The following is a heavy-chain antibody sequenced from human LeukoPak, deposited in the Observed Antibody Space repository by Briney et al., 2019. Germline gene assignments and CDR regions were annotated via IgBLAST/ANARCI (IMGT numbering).Heavy chain of an antibody. Sequence: ASVKVSCKASGYTFTGYYMHWVRQAPGQGLEWMGRINPNRGGTNYAQKFQGRVTMTRDTSISTAYMELSRLRSDDTAVYYCARVGTRSGSYYPAPDYFDYWGQGTLVTVSS. V-gene: IGHV1-2*06. D-gene: IGHD1-26*01. CDR2: INPNRGGT. CDR3: ARVGTRSGSYYPAPDYFDY. J-gene: IGHJ4*02. CDR1: GYTFTGYY.